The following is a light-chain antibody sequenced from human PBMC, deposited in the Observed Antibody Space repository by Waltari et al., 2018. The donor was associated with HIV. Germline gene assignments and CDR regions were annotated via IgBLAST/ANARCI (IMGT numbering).Light chain of an antibody. CDR3: SSYTTSSTLVV. CDR1: SSDVGVYDY. Sequence: QSALTQPASVSGSPGQSITISCTGTSSDVGVYDYVSWYQQHPGKAPNLMIFEVSYRPSGVSSLFSGSKSGNTASLTISGLRAEDEADYYCSSYTTSSTLVVFGGGTRLTVL. J-gene: IGLJ3*02. V-gene: IGLV2-14*01. CDR2: EVS.